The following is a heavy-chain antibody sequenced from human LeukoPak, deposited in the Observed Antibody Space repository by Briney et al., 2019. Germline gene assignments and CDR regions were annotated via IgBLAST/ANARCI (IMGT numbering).Heavy chain of an antibody. J-gene: IGHJ4*02. D-gene: IGHD2-21*02. V-gene: IGHV3-48*02. CDR3: ARVMPAVTAMDY. Sequence: GGSLRLSCAVSGFTISDYYMNWVRQAPGKGLEWVSFIHSGGKYIYYADSVKGRFTVSRDNAKNSVYLQMNSLRDDDTALYYCARVMPAVTAMDYWGRGTLVTVSS. CDR2: IHSGGKYI. CDR1: GFTISDYY.